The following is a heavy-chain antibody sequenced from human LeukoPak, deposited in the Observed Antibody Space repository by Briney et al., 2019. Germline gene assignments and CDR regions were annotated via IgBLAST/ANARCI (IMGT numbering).Heavy chain of an antibody. CDR2: INKDGSEK. CDR3: ARARYCDY. Sequence: GGSLRLSCATSGFSLSSYWMIWVRQTAGEGLEWVANINKDGSEKNYVDSVKGRFTISRDNAKNSLYLQMNSLRAEDTAVYYCARARYCDYWGQGTLVTVSS. CDR1: GFSLSSYW. V-gene: IGHV3-7*01. J-gene: IGHJ4*02. D-gene: IGHD2-15*01.